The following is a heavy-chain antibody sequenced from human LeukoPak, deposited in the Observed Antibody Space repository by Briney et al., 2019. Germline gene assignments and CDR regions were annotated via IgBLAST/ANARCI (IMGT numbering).Heavy chain of an antibody. J-gene: IGHJ4*02. CDR3: AREVVSIPSYFES. Sequence: GGSLRLSCAASGFTVSSSYMYWVRQAPGKGLEWVSFFYRGDSTYYAESVRGRFTISRDNSKNTLYLLMNSLIPEDTAGYYCAREVVSIPSYFESWGQGTLVTVSS. D-gene: IGHD2-15*01. CDR2: FYRGDST. V-gene: IGHV3-53*01. CDR1: GFTVSSSY.